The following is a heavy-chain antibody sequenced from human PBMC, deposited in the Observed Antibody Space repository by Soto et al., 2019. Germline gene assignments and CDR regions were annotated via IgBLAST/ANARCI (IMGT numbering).Heavy chain of an antibody. CDR1: GGTFSSYT. Sequence: QVQLVQSGAEVKKPGSSVKVSCKASGGTFSSYTISWVRQAPGQGLEWMGRIIPILGIANYAQKFQGRVTITADKSTGTAYMELSSLRSEDTAVYYCARVEDVAAGADYWGQGTLVTVSS. D-gene: IGHD6-13*01. J-gene: IGHJ4*02. CDR3: ARVEDVAAGADY. V-gene: IGHV1-69*02. CDR2: IIPILGIA.